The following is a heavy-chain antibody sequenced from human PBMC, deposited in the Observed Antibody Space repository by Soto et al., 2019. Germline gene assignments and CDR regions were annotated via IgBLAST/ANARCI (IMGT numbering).Heavy chain of an antibody. CDR3: ARGSAAAGRGLDY. J-gene: IGHJ4*02. V-gene: IGHV4-34*01. D-gene: IGHD6-13*01. CDR1: GGSFSGYY. Sequence: PSETLSLTCAVYGGSFSGYYWSWIRQPPGKGLEWIGEINHSGSTNYNPSLKSRVTISVDTSKNQFSLKLSSVTAADTAVYYCARGSAAAGRGLDYWGQGTLVTVSS. CDR2: INHSGST.